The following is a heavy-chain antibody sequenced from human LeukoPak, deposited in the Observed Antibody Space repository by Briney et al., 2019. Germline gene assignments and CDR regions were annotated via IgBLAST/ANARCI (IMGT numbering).Heavy chain of an antibody. CDR2: INHIRTT. J-gene: IGHJ4*02. CDR3: ARGMETKFDY. V-gene: IGHV4-34*01. CDR1: DGSFSGYY. Sequence: SETLSLTCAVYDGSFSGYYWSWVRQPPGKGLEWIGEINHIRTTNYNPSLKSRVAISQDTSKSQFSLNLSSVTAADTAIYYCARGMETKFDYWGQGTLVTVSS. D-gene: IGHD3-3*01.